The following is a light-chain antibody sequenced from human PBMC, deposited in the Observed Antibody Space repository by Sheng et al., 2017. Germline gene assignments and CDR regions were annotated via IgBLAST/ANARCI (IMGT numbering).Light chain of an antibody. CDR2: AAS. CDR3: QQRSKWPYT. J-gene: IGKJ2*01. V-gene: IGKV3-11*01. CDR1: ESVSTF. Sequence: EIVLTQSPATLSLSPGERATLSCRASESVSTFLAWYQQKPGQAPRLLIYAASKRATGIPGRFSGSGSGTDFTLTISSLEPEDFAVYYCQQRSKWPYTFGQGTKLEI.